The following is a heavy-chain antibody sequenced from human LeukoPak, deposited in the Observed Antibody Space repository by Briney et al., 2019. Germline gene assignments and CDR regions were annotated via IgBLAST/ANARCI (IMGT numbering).Heavy chain of an antibody. J-gene: IGHJ4*02. CDR2: ISSSSNYI. V-gene: IGHV3-21*01. CDR3: AKETGYSSGWSRVDYFDY. CDR1: GFTFSSYT. D-gene: IGHD6-19*01. Sequence: GGSLRLSCAASGFTFSSYTMNWVRQAPGKGLEWVSSISSSSNYIYYADSVKGRFTISRDNAKNSLYLQMNSLRADDTAVYYCAKETGYSSGWSRVDYFDYWGQGTLVTVSS.